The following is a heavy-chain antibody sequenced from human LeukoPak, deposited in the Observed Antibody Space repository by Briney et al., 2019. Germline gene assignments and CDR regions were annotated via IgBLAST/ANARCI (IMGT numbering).Heavy chain of an antibody. CDR2: IIPIFGTA. V-gene: IGHV1-69*13. CDR1: GGTFSSYA. Sequence: ASVKVSCKASGGTFSSYAISWVRQAPGQGLEWVGGIIPIFGTANYAQKFQGRVTITADESTSTAYMELSSLRSEDTAVYYCARGLPLTGYYFDYWGQGTLVTVSS. J-gene: IGHJ4*02. D-gene: IGHD3-9*01. CDR3: ARGLPLTGYYFDY.